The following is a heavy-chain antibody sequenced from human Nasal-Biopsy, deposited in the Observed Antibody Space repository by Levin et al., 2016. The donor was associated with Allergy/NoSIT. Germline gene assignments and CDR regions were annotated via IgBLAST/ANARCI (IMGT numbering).Heavy chain of an antibody. CDR3: ARRVDSSGYCFDY. CDR2: VTGGGERT. CDR1: GFTFSNYA. Sequence: LSLTCAASGFTFSNYAMNWVRQAPGKGLEWVSLVTGGGERTLYADSVKGRFTIARDNSKNTLNLQMNSLRAEDTAVYYCARRVDSSGYCFDYWGQGNLVTVSS. V-gene: IGHV3-23*01. J-gene: IGHJ4*02. D-gene: IGHD3-22*01.